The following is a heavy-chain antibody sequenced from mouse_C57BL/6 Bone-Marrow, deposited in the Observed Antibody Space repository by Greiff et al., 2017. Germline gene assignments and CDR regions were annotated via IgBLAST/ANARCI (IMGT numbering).Heavy chain of an antibody. J-gene: IGHJ4*01. V-gene: IGHV1-82*01. CDR1: GYAFSSSW. CDR3: ARGIYQGAMDY. Sequence: VKLQQSGPELVKPGASVKISCKASGYAFSSSWMNWVKQRPGKGLEWIGRIYPGDGDTNYNGKFKGKATLTADKSSSTAYMQLSSLTSEDSAVYFCARGIYQGAMDYWGQGTSVTVSS. CDR2: IYPGDGDT.